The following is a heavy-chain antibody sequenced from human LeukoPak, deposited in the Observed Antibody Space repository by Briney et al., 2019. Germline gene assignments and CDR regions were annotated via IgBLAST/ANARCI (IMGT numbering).Heavy chain of an antibody. CDR3: AKKVVVGATSPYSDFQD. V-gene: IGHV3-23*01. D-gene: IGHD1-26*01. CDR2: ISGSGVTT. CDR1: GFTLSSYA. J-gene: IGHJ1*01. Sequence: GGSLRLSCVASGFTLSSYALSWVRQAPGKGLEWVSAISGSGVTTHYAGSVKGRFSISRDNSKNTLYLQMNSLRAEDTALYYCAKKVVVGATSPYSDFQDWGQGTLVTVSS.